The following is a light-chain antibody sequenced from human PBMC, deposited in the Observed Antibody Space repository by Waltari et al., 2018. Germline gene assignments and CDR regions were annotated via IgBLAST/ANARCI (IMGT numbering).Light chain of an antibody. CDR1: QSVSSRY. CDR2: AGS. J-gene: IGKJ3*01. V-gene: IGKV3-20*01. Sequence: EIVLTQSPGTLSLSPGERATLSCRASQSVSSRYLDWYQQKHGQAPRLLNYAGSSRSTGIPDRFSGSGSGTDFTLTISRLEPEDFAVYYCQEYGSSPLFTFGPGTKVDIK. CDR3: QEYGSSPLFT.